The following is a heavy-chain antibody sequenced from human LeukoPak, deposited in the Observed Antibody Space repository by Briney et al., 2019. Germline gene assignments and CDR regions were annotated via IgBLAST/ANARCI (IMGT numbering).Heavy chain of an antibody. V-gene: IGHV4-4*02. CDR3: ARKDDTTTYYFDY. CDR1: GGSITSSNW. CDR2: IYHSGST. D-gene: IGHD1-26*01. J-gene: IGHJ4*02. Sequence: PSGTLSLTCGVSGGSITSSNWWTWLRQPPGEGLEWIGEIYHSGSTNYNPSLKSRVTISVDRSKNQFSLKLSSVTAADTAAYYCARKDDTTTYYFDYWGQGTLVTVSS.